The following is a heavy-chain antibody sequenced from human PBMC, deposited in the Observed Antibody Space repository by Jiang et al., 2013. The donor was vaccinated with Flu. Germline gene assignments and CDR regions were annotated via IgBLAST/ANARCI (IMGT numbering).Heavy chain of an antibody. CDR3: ARAPITMIVVGNYGMDV. CDR1: GFTFDDYA. CDR2: ISWNSGSI. Sequence: QLVESGGGLVQPGRSLRLSCAASGFTFDDYAMHWVRQAPGKGLEWVSGISWNSGSIGYADSVKGRFTISRDNAKNSLYLQMNSLRAEDTAVYYCARAPITMIVVGNYGMDVWGKGTTVTVSS. D-gene: IGHD3-22*01. V-gene: IGHV3-9*01. J-gene: IGHJ6*04.